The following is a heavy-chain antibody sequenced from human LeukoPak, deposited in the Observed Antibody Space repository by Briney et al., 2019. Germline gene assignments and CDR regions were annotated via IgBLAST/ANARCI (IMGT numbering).Heavy chain of an antibody. CDR3: ARAMSYYYYMDV. CDR2: IYYSGST. CDR1: GGSINSGGFS. V-gene: IGHV4-30-4*07. Sequence: SETLSLTCTVSGGSINSGGFSWSWIRQPPGKGLEWIGYIYYSGSTYYNPSLKSRVTISVDTSKNQFSLKLSSVTAADTAVYYCARAMSYYYYMDVWGKGTTVTVSS. J-gene: IGHJ6*03.